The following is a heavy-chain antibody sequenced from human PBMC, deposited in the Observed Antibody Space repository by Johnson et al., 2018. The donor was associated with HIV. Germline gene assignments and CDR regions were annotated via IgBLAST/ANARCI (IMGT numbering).Heavy chain of an antibody. J-gene: IGHJ3*02. Sequence: QVQLVESGGGVVQPGGSLRLSCAASGFTFSSYGMHWVRQAPGKGLEWVAFIRYDGSNKYYADSVKGRFTISRDNSKNTLYLQMNSLRAEDTAVYYCAKSSPAAARFRLGSAFDIWGQGTMVTVSS. D-gene: IGHD6-6*01. CDR1: GFTFSSYG. V-gene: IGHV3-30*02. CDR2: IRYDGSNK. CDR3: AKSSPAAARFRLGSAFDI.